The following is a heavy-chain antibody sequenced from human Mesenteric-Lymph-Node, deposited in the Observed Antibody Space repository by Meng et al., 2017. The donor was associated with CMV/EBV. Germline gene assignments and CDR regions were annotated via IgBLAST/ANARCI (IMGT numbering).Heavy chain of an antibody. CDR2: ISSSGSPI. J-gene: IGHJ4*02. CDR1: GFTFTDYY. V-gene: IGHV3-11*01. Sequence: GGSLRLSCAASGFTFTDYYMSWIRQAPGKGLEWVSYISSSGSPIYYADSVKGRFTISRDNAKNSLYLQMNSLRAEDTAVYYCARAPLRYLFDYWGQGTLVTVSS. D-gene: IGHD4-17*01. CDR3: ARAPLRYLFDY.